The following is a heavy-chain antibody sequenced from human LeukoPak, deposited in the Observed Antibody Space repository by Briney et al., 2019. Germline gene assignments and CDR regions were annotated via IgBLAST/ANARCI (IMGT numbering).Heavy chain of an antibody. CDR3: VPSATDY. Sequence: GGSLRLSCAASGFNFSNYSMNWVRQAPGKSLDWVATITGSTTYIYYSESVKGRFIISRDNAKNSLYLQMNSLRVEDTGVYYCVPSATDYWGQGTLATVSS. CDR1: GFNFSNYS. CDR2: ITGSTTYI. V-gene: IGHV3-21*01. J-gene: IGHJ4*02. D-gene: IGHD1-26*01.